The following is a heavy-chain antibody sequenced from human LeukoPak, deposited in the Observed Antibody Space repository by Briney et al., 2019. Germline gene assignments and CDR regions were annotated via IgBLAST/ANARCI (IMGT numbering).Heavy chain of an antibody. D-gene: IGHD6-19*01. V-gene: IGHV3-30*18. J-gene: IGHJ4*02. CDR3: AKDWVAVAGDDY. Sequence: GGSLRLSCAASGFTFSSYGMHWVRQAPGKGLEWVAVISYDGSNKYYADSVKGRFTISRDNSKNTLYLQMNSLRAEDTAVYYCAKDWVAVAGDDYWGQGTLVTVSS. CDR1: GFTFSSYG. CDR2: ISYDGSNK.